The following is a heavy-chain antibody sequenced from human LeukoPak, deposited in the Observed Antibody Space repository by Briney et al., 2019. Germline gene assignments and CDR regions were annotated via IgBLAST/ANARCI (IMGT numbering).Heavy chain of an antibody. CDR2: INHSGST. CDR1: GGSFSGYY. D-gene: IGHD3-16*01. J-gene: IGHJ2*01. V-gene: IGHV4-34*01. Sequence: SEALSLTCAVYGGSFSGYYWSWVRQPPGKGLEWIGEINHSGSTNYNPSLKSRVTISVDTPKNQFSLKLSSVTAADTAVYYCARAPEGDWYFDLWGRGTLVTVSS. CDR3: ARAPEGDWYFDL.